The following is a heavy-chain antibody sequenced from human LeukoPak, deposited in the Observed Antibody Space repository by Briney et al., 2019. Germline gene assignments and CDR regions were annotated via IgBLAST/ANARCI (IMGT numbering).Heavy chain of an antibody. Sequence: GGSLRLSCAASGFTFSSYAMSWVRQAPGKGLEWVSIVTGTGSSTNYADSVRGRFTISRDNSKNTLYLQMNSLRAEDTAFYYCARDDNWGFDYWGQGALVTVSS. J-gene: IGHJ4*02. D-gene: IGHD7-27*01. CDR2: VTGTGSST. V-gene: IGHV3-23*01. CDR1: GFTFSSYA. CDR3: ARDDNWGFDY.